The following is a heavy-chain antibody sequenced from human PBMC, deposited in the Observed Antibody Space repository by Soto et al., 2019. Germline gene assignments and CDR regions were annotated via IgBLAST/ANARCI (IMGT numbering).Heavy chain of an antibody. CDR2: ISYDGSNK. CDR3: ARECGAYYYGSSVYCH. J-gene: IGHJ1*01. CDR1: GFTFSSYA. V-gene: IGHV3-30-3*01. Sequence: PGGSLRLSCAASGFTFSSYAMHWVRQAPGKGLEWVAVISYDGSNKYYADSVKGRFTISRDDSKNTLYLQMNSLRAEDTAVYYCARECGAYYYGSSVYCHWGEGTLVT. D-gene: IGHD3-22*01.